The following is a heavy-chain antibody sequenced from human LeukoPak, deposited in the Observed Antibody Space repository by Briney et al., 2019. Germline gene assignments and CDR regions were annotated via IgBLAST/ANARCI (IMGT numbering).Heavy chain of an antibody. J-gene: IGHJ6*02. Sequence: SETLSLTCAVSGGSISSGGYSWSWIRQPPGKGLEWIGYIYHSGSTYYNPSLKSRVTISVDTSKNQFSLKLSSVTAADTAVYYCARGFGYGSSYPEVYYGMDVWGQGTTVTVSS. D-gene: IGHD6-6*01. CDR1: GGSISSGGYS. CDR3: ARGFGYGSSYPEVYYGMDV. CDR2: IYHSGST. V-gene: IGHV4-30-2*01.